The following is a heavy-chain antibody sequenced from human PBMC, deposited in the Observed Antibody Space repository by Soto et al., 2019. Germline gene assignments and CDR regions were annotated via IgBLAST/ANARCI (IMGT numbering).Heavy chain of an antibody. V-gene: IGHV4-31*03. CDR1: GASTGSGGYY. CDR2: IYYTGST. J-gene: IGHJ4*02. CDR3: ARADYGDRGLAFDS. Sequence: QVQLQESGPGLVKTSQTLSLTCTVSGASTGSGGYYWSWIRQHPGKGLEWIGYIYYTGSTYYSPSLKSRASISVDTSKNQFSLKLDSVTAADMAVYYCARADYGDRGLAFDSWGQGTLVTVSS. D-gene: IGHD4-17*01.